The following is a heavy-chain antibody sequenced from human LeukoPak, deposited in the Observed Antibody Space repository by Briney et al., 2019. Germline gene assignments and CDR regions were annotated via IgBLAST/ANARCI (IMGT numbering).Heavy chain of an antibody. V-gene: IGHV3-30*02. CDR2: IRYDGSNK. D-gene: IGHD3-22*01. CDR1: AFSFNTYG. CDR3: AKRRYDSSGHFDS. Sequence: GGSLRLSCATSAFSFNTYGMHWVRQAPGKGLEWVAFIRYDGSNKYYADSVKGRFTISRDNSKNTLYLQMNSLRAEDTAVYFCAKRRYDSSGHFDSWGQGTLVTVSS. J-gene: IGHJ4*02.